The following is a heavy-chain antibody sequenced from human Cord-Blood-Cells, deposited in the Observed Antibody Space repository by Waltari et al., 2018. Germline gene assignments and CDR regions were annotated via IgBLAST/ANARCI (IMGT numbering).Heavy chain of an antibody. CDR1: GGTFSSYA. Sequence: QVQLVQSGAEVKKPGSSVKVSCKASGGTFSSYAISWVRQAPGQGLEWMGGIIPILGTANYARKFQGRVTITADESTSTAYMELSSLRSEDTGVYYCARGLDYDFWSGYNWFDPWGQGTLVTVSS. CDR3: ARGLDYDFWSGYNWFDP. D-gene: IGHD3-3*01. J-gene: IGHJ5*02. V-gene: IGHV1-69*01. CDR2: IIPILGTA.